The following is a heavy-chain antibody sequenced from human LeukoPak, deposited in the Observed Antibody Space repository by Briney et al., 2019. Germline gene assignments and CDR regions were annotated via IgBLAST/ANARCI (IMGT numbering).Heavy chain of an antibody. V-gene: IGHV3-21*01. D-gene: IGHD3-22*01. J-gene: IGHJ4*02. CDR3: ARDRSYDSSGYYEFDY. Sequence: KPGGSLRLSCAASGFTFSSYSMNWVRQAPGKGLEWVSSISSSSSYIYYADSAKGRFTISRDNAKNSLYLQMNSLRAEDTAVYYCARDRSYDSSGYYEFDYWGQGTLVTVSS. CDR2: ISSSSSYI. CDR1: GFTFSSYS.